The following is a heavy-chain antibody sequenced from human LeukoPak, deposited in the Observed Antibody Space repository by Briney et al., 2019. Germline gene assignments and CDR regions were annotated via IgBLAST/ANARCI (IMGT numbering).Heavy chain of an antibody. V-gene: IGHV3-30*02. CDR2: LRYDGSNK. J-gene: IGHJ4*02. CDR1: GFTLSSYG. CDR3: AKGRERYFAGDY. Sequence: PGGSLRLSCASSGFTLSSYGMHWGRKAPGKGMEWVAFLRYDGSNKYYAVSVNVQFTISRDNSKNTLYLQMNSLRAEDTAVYYCAKGRERYFAGDYWGQGTLVTVSS. D-gene: IGHD3-9*01.